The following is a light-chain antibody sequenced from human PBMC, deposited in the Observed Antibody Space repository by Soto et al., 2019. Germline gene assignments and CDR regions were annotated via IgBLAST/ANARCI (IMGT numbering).Light chain of an antibody. J-gene: IGKJ5*01. CDR3: LQHNSYPVT. V-gene: IGKV1-17*01. CDR2: AAA. CDR1: QGIRND. Sequence: DIQMTQSPSSLSASVGDRVTITCRASQGIRNDVGWYQQKPGKAPKRLIYAAASLQSGVPSRFSGSGSGTEFTLTIRSLQPEDFATYYCLQHNSYPVTFGQGTRLEIK.